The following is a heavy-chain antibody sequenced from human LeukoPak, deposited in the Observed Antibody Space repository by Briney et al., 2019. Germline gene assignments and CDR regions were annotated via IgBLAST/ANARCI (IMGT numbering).Heavy chain of an antibody. D-gene: IGHD2-2*01. J-gene: IGHJ4*02. Sequence: SETLSLTCTVSGGSISSGGYYWSWIRQPPGKGLEWIGYIYHSGSTYYNPSLKSRVTISVDRSKNQFSLKLSSVTAADTAVYYCARWAYCSSTSCYPYWGQGTLVTVSS. CDR3: ARWAYCSSTSCYPY. CDR1: GGSISSGGYY. CDR2: IYHSGST. V-gene: IGHV4-30-2*01.